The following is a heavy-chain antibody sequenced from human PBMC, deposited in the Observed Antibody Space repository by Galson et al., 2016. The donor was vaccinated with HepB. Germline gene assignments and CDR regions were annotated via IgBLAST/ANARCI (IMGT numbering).Heavy chain of an antibody. CDR1: GFAFSSHW. Sequence: SLRLSCAASGFAFSSHWMHWVRQDLGKGLVWVSRINSDGTISNYADSVKGRFTISRDNAKNTLYLQMNSLSAEDTAVYFCVRDHSVVPTTAYNWFDPWGRGTLVTVSS. J-gene: IGHJ5*02. V-gene: IGHV3-74*01. CDR2: INSDGTIS. D-gene: IGHD4-23*01. CDR3: VRDHSVVPTTAYNWFDP.